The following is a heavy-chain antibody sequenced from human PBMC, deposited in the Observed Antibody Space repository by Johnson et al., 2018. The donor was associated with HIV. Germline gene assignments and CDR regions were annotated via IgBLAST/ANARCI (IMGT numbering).Heavy chain of an antibody. CDR3: TKDRGSPGTPAAFDV. J-gene: IGHJ3*01. CDR2: IKQDGSEK. Sequence: VQLVESGGGLVQPGGSLRLSCAASGFTFSNYWMTWVRQAPGKGLEWVANIKQDGSEKYYVDSMTGRFSISRDNAKNSLDLQMNSLRVEDTALHFCTKDRGSPGTPAAFDVWGQGTMVTVSS. D-gene: IGHD3-10*01. V-gene: IGHV3-7*01. CDR1: GFTFSNYW.